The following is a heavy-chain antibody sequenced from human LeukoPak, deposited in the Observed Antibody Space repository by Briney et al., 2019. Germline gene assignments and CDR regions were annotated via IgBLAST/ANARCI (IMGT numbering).Heavy chain of an antibody. J-gene: IGHJ4*02. D-gene: IGHD3-10*01. Sequence: SETLSLTCGVYGGSFSGHYWSWIRQPPGKGLEWIGYIYYSGSTNYNPSLKSRVTISVDTSKNQFSLKLSSVTAADTAVYYCAAIWFGEFSFDYWGQGTLVTVSS. CDR3: AAIWFGEFSFDY. CDR1: GGSFSGHY. V-gene: IGHV4-59*11. CDR2: IYYSGST.